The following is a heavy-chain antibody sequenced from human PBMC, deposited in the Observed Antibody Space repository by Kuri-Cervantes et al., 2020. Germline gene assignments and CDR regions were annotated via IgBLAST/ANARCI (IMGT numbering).Heavy chain of an antibody. D-gene: IGHD3-22*01. J-gene: IGHJ4*02. CDR2: INAGNGNT. CDR3: SRRDSSGYYGHDR. V-gene: IGHV1-3*01. CDR1: GYTFTSYA. Sequence: ASVKVSCKASGYTFTSYAMHWVRQAPGQRLEWMGWINAGNGNTKYSQKFQGRVTITRDTSASTAYMELSSLRSEDTAVYYCSRRDSSGYYGHDRWGPGTLVTVSS.